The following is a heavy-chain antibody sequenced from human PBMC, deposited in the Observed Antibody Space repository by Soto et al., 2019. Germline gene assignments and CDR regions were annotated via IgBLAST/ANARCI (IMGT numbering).Heavy chain of an antibody. CDR3: AGREGRDGYKYYFDY. D-gene: IGHD5-12*01. Sequence: PGGSLRLSCAASGLTFSSYGMHWVRQAPGKGLEWVAVISYDGSNKYYADSVKGRFTISRDNSKNTLYLQMNSLRAEDTAVYYCAGREGRDGYKYYFDYWGQGTLVTVSS. V-gene: IGHV3-30*03. CDR2: ISYDGSNK. CDR1: GLTFSSYG. J-gene: IGHJ4*02.